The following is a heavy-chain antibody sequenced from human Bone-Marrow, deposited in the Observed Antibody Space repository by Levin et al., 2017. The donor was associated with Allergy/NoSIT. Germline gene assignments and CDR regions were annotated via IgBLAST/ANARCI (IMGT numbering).Heavy chain of an antibody. CDR3: VRGINSGFDS. J-gene: IGHJ4*02. CDR2: TYYESKWNY. V-gene: IGHV6-1*01. CDR1: GDSVSSHNVA. Sequence: LRLSCAISGDSVSSHNVAWNWIRQSPSRGLEWLGRTYYESKWNYEYTVSVKSRITITPDTAKNQFSLQLNSVTPEDTAGYYCVRGINSGFDSWGQGTLVTVSS. D-gene: IGHD2/OR15-2a*01.